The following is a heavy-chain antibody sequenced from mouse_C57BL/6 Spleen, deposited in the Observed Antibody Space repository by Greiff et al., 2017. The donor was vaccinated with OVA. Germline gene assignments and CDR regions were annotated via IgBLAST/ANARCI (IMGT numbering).Heavy chain of an antibody. J-gene: IGHJ2*01. D-gene: IGHD1-1*01. CDR1: GFTFSDAW. V-gene: IGHV6-6*01. Sequence: EVKVEESGGGLVQPGGSMKLSCAASGFTFSDAWMDWVRQSPEKGLVWVAEIRNKANNHATSYAESVEGRFSLSRDDSKSSVYPQMNSLSSEDTGNYNFTGYYYAKDYWGQGTTLTVSS. CDR2: IRNKANNHAT. CDR3: TGYYYAKDY.